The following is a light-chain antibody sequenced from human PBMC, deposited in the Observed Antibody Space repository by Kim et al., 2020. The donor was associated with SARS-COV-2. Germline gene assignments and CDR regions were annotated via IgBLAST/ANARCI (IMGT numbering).Light chain of an antibody. J-gene: IGLJ2*01. V-gene: IGLV6-57*04. Sequence: NFMLTQPHSVSESPGKTVTISCTRSSGSIDDNYVQWYQQRPGGVPTTVIYEDDQRPSGVSDRFSGSIDNSSNSASLTISGLRTEYEADYYCQSYNRDNVLFGGGTKVTVL. CDR2: EDD. CDR3: QSYNRDNVL. CDR1: SGSIDDNY.